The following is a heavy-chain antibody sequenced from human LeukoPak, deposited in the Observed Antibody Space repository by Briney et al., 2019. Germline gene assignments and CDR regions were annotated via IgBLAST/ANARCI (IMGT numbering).Heavy chain of an antibody. D-gene: IGHD1-7*01. CDR2: ISGSGGST. Sequence: QTGGSLRLSCAASGFTFSSYAMSWVRQAPGKGLEWVSAISGSGGSTYYADSVKGRFTISRDNSKNTLYLQMNSLRAEDTAVYYCAKDPQPRLTTGTPLPSYLDCWGQGTLVTVSS. CDR3: AKDPQPRLTTGTPLPSYLDC. CDR1: GFTFSSYA. J-gene: IGHJ4*02. V-gene: IGHV3-23*01.